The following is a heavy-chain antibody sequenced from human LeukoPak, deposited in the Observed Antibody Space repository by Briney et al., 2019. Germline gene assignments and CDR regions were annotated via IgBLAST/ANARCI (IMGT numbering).Heavy chain of an antibody. Sequence: SETLSLTCTVSGGSISSSSYYWGWIRQPPGKGLEWIGSIYYSGSTYYNPSLKSRVTISVDTSKNQFSLKLSSVTAADTAVYYCARQFNYYGSGSYGVSFYYYYGMDVWGQGTTVTVSS. CDR2: IYYSGST. V-gene: IGHV4-39*01. D-gene: IGHD3-10*01. CDR3: ARQFNYYGSGSYGVSFYYYYGMDV. CDR1: GGSISSSSYY. J-gene: IGHJ6*02.